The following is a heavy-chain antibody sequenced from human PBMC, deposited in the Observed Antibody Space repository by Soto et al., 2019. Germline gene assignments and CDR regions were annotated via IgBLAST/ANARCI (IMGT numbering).Heavy chain of an antibody. CDR2: IKQDGSEK. CDR1: GFTFSNYW. J-gene: IGHJ4*02. V-gene: IGHV3-7*04. D-gene: IGHD3-10*01. CDR3: TRDSYGSGSYFPDFDY. Sequence: GGSLRLSCAASGFTFSNYWMRWVRQTPGKGLEWVASIKQDGSEKYYVGSVKGRFTISGDNAENSLFLQMNSLRAEDTAVYYCTRDSYGSGSYFPDFDYWGPGTLVTVSS.